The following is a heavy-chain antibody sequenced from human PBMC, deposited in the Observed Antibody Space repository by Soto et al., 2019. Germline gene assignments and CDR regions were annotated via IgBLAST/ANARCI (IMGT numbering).Heavy chain of an antibody. D-gene: IGHD3-10*01. CDR2: INHSGST. Sequence: SETLSLTCAVYGGSFSGYCWSWIRQPPGQGLEWIGEINHSGSTNYNPSLKSRVTISVDTSKNQFSLKLSSVTAADTAVYYCARGLSTMVRGVFINWFDPWGQGTLVTVSS. V-gene: IGHV4-34*01. J-gene: IGHJ5*02. CDR1: GGSFSGYC. CDR3: ARGLSTMVRGVFINWFDP.